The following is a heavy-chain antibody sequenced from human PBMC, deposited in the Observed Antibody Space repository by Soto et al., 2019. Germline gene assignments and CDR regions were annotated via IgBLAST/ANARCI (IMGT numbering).Heavy chain of an antibody. CDR3: ARGFLVWAETNWFDP. D-gene: IGHD3-16*01. J-gene: IGHJ5*02. Sequence: PSETLSLTCTVSGGSISSYYWSWIRQHPGKGLEWIGYIYYSGSTYYNPSLKSRVTISVDTSKNQFSLKLSSVTAADTAVYYCARGFLVWAETNWFDPWGQGTLVTVSS. V-gene: IGHV4-59*06. CDR1: GGSISSYY. CDR2: IYYSGST.